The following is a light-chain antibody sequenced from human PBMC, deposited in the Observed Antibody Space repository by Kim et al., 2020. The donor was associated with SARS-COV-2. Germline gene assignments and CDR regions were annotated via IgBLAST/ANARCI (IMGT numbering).Light chain of an antibody. Sequence: DIHMTQSPSSLSASVGDRVTITCLASQDISNYVAWYQQKPGKPPKLLIYAASTLQSGVPSRFSGSGSGTDFTLTISSLQPEDVATYYCQKYDGAPWTFGQGTKVDIK. CDR2: AAS. CDR1: QDISNY. CDR3: QKYDGAPWT. V-gene: IGKV1-27*01. J-gene: IGKJ1*01.